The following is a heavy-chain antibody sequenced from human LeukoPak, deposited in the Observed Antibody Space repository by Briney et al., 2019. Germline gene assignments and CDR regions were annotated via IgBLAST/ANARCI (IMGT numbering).Heavy chain of an antibody. CDR2: ISYDGSNK. Sequence: PGGSLRLSCAASGFTFSSYAMHWVRQAPGKGLEWVAVISYDGSNKYYADSVKGRFTISRDNSKNTLYLQMNSLRAEDTAVYYCARARPTVTTSPDYWGQGTLVIVSS. D-gene: IGHD4-17*01. CDR3: ARARPTVTTSPDY. CDR1: GFTFSSYA. V-gene: IGHV3-30*04. J-gene: IGHJ4*02.